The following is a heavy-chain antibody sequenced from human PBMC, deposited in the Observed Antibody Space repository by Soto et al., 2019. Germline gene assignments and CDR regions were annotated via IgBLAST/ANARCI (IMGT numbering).Heavy chain of an antibody. CDR2: ITDSSSFI. V-gene: IGHV3-21*01. Sequence: EVQLVESGGGLVKPGGSLKLSCAASGFTLSSYTMNWVRQAPGQGLEWVSSITDSSSFIYYADSVKGRFTISRDNAKNSLFLQMNSLRAEDTAVYFCARDDLLRSQDIQHWGQGTLVTVSS. CDR3: ARDDLLRSQDIQH. J-gene: IGHJ1*01. D-gene: IGHD4-17*01. CDR1: GFTLSSYT.